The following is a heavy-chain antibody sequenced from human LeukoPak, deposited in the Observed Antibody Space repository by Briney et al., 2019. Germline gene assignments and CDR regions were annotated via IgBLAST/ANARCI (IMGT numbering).Heavy chain of an antibody. CDR3: ASTAYGSGSYVPYYYYSYYMDV. CDR2: IYYSGST. J-gene: IGHJ6*03. V-gene: IGHV4-59*01. CDR1: GGSISSYY. Sequence: MTSETLSLTCTVSGGSISSYYWSWIRQPPGKGLEWSGYIYYSGSTHYKPSLKSRVTISVDTSKNQFSLKLSSVTAADTAVYYCASTAYGSGSYVPYYYYSYYMDVWGKGTTVTISS. D-gene: IGHD3-10*01.